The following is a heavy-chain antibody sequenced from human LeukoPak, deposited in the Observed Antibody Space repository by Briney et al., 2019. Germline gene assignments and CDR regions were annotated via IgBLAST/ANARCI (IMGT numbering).Heavy chain of an antibody. D-gene: IGHD1-14*01. CDR1: GGSISRYY. CDR2: VYYSGIT. V-gene: IGHV4-59*01. J-gene: IGHJ4*02. Sequence: PSETLSLTCTVSGGSISRYYWSWIRQPPGGWLEWIGYVYYSGITSYNPSLKSRVIISVDTSKNQVSLKLTYVTAADTAVYYCARATWNHVIDYWGQGTLVTVSS. CDR3: ARATWNHVIDY.